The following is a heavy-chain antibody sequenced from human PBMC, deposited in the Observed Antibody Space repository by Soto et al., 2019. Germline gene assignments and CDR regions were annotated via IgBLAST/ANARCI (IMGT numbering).Heavy chain of an antibody. CDR1: GGSISSYY. D-gene: IGHD2-8*02. CDR3: AIGGGVYYLDY. J-gene: IGHJ4*02. V-gene: IGHV4-59*01. CDR2: IYYSGIT. Sequence: SETLSLTCTVSGGSISSYYWSWIRQPPGKGLEWIGYIYYSGITDYNPSLKSRVTISVDTSKSQFSLKLSSVTAADTAVYDCAIGGGVYYLDYWGQGTLVTVSS.